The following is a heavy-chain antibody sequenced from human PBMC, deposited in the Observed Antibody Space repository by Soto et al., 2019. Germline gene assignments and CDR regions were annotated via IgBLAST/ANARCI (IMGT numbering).Heavy chain of an antibody. CDR3: ARHSSDDIVVVPAARRFDY. D-gene: IGHD2-2*01. V-gene: IGHV1-46*01. CDR1: GYTFTSYY. Sequence: ASVKVSCKASGYTFTSYYMHWVRQAPGQGLEWMGIINPSGGSTSYAQKFQGRVTMTRDTSTSTVYMELSSLRSEDTAVYYCARHSSDDIVVVPAARRFDYWGQGTLVTVSS. CDR2: INPSGGST. J-gene: IGHJ4*02.